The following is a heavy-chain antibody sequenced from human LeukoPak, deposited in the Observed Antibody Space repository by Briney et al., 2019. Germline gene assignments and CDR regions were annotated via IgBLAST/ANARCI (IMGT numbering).Heavy chain of an antibody. V-gene: IGHV3-74*01. CDR2: INGDGSST. J-gene: IGHJ3*02. CDR3: STGSGHAFDI. D-gene: IGHD3-10*01. CDR1: GFTFSSYW. Sequence: GGSLRLSCAASGFTFSSYWMHWVRQVPGKGLVWVSRINGDGSSTSYADSVKGRFTISRDNAKNTLYVQMNSLRAEDTAVYYCSTGSGHAFDIWGRGTMVTVSS.